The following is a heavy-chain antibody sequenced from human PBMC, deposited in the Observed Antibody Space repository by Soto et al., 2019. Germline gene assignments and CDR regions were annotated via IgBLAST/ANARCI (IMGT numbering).Heavy chain of an antibody. V-gene: IGHV4-34*01. CDR2: INHSGST. CDR3: ARGRTAYGYVWGSYRGNWFDP. CDR1: GGSFSGYY. D-gene: IGHD3-16*02. J-gene: IGHJ5*02. Sequence: SETLSLTCAVYGGSFSGYYWSWIRQPPGKGLEWIGEINHSGSTNYNPSLKSRVTISVDTSKNQFSLKLSSVTAADTAVYYCARGRTAYGYVWGSYRGNWFDPWGQGTLVTVSS.